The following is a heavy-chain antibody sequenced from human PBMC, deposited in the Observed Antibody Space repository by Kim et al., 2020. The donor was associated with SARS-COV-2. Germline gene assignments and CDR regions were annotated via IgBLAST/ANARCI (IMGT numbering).Heavy chain of an antibody. CDR3: ARCEMATIWYVDY. D-gene: IGHD5-12*01. V-gene: IGHV4-31*02. J-gene: IGHJ4*02. Sequence: YHPSLKSRVTISVDTSKNPFSLKLSSVTAADTAVYYCARCEMATIWYVDYWGQGTLVPVSS.